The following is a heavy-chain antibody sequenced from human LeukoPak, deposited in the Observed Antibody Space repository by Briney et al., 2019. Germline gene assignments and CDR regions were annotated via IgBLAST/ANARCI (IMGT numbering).Heavy chain of an antibody. CDR1: GGSFSGYY. CDR3: ARDQDIRGMDV. Sequence: PSETLSLTCAVYGGSFSGYYWSWIRQPPGKGLEWIGEINHSGSTNYNPSLKSRVTISVDTSKNQFSLKLSSVTAADTAVYYCARDQDIRGMDVWGQGTTVTVSS. V-gene: IGHV4-34*01. CDR2: INHSGST. J-gene: IGHJ6*02. D-gene: IGHD2-15*01.